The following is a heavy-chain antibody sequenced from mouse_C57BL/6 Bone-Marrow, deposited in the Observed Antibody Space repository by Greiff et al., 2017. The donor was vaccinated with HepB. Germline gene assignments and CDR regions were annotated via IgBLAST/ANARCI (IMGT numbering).Heavy chain of an antibody. CDR1: GFTFSSYA. V-gene: IGHV5-4*01. J-gene: IGHJ3*01. Sequence: EVHLVESGGGLVKPGGSLKLSCAASGFTFSSYAMSWVRQTPEKRLEWVATISDGGSYTYYPDNVKGRFTISRDNAKNNLYLQMSHLKSEDTAMYYCARDLYGSSSWFAYWGQGTLVTVSA. CDR3: ARDLYGSSSWFAY. D-gene: IGHD1-1*01. CDR2: ISDGGSYT.